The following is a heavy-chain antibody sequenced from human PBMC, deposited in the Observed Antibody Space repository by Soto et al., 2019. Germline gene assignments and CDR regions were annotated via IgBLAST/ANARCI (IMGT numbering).Heavy chain of an antibody. Sequence: QVQLVQSGAEVKKPGSSVKVSCKASGGTFSSYAISWVRQATGQGLEWMGGIIPIFGTANYAQKFQGRVTITADESTSTAYMELSSLRSEDTAVYYCARVIAYCGGDCDHLGYFDYWGQGSRVTVSS. D-gene: IGHD2-21*02. CDR2: IIPIFGTA. V-gene: IGHV1-69*01. CDR1: GGTFSSYA. CDR3: ARVIAYCGGDCDHLGYFDY. J-gene: IGHJ4*02.